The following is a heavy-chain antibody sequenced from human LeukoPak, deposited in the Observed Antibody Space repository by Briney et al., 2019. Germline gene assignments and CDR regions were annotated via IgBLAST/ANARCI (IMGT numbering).Heavy chain of an antibody. CDR1: GFTFSSYA. V-gene: IGHV3-23*01. CDR3: AKPERPGIAAAGAPY. CDR2: ISGSGGST. J-gene: IGHJ4*02. D-gene: IGHD6-13*01. Sequence: GGSLRLSCAASGFTFSSYAMSWVRQAPGKGLEWVSAISGSGGSTYCADSVKGRFTISRDNSKNTLYLQMNSLRAEDTAVYYCAKPERPGIAAAGAPYWGQGTPVTVSS.